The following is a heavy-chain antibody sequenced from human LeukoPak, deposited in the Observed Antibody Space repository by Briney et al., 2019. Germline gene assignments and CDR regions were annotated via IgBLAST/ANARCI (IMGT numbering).Heavy chain of an antibody. CDR3: ARHVETAYYYNMDV. J-gene: IGHJ6*02. CDR1: GDSFTNYW. V-gene: IGHV5-51*01. CDR2: IYPGDSDA. D-gene: IGHD5-18*01. Sequence: GESLKISCKASGDSFTNYWIAWVRPMPGKGLEWMGIIYPGDSDARYSPSFQGQVTISADKSINTAYLQWGSLKASDTAMYYCARHVETAYYYNMDVWGQGTTVTVS.